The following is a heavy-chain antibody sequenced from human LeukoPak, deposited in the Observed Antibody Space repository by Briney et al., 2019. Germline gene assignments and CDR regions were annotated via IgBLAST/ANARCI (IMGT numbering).Heavy chain of an antibody. CDR1: GYTLTELS. Sequence: ASVKVPCKVSGYTLTELSMHWVRQAPGKGLEWMGGFDPEDGETIYAQKFQGRVTMTEDTSTDTAYMELSSLRSEDTAVYYCATPWRFGELTFDYWGQGTLVTVSS. J-gene: IGHJ4*02. V-gene: IGHV1-24*01. D-gene: IGHD3-10*01. CDR3: ATPWRFGELTFDY. CDR2: FDPEDGET.